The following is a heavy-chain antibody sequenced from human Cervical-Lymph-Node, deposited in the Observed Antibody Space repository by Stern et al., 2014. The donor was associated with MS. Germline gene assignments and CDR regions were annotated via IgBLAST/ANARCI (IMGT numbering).Heavy chain of an antibody. Sequence: EVQLVESGGGLVKPGGSLRLSCAASGFTFTHAYLNWVRQAPGKGLEWVGRIISKADGGTIDYAAHVESRFTISRDDEKSTLYLQMNSLNIEDTAVYYCTTPFEGFGESISVYWGQGTLVTVSS. V-gene: IGHV3-15*01. J-gene: IGHJ4*02. CDR2: IISKADGGTI. CDR1: GFTFTHAY. CDR3: TTPFEGFGESISVY. D-gene: IGHD3-10*01.